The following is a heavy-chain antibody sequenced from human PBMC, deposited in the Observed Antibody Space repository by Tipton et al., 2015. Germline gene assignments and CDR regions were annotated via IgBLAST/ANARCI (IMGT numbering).Heavy chain of an antibody. CDR1: GFTFSDYY. J-gene: IGHJ4*02. CDR2: ISTSGSTI. D-gene: IGHD3-22*01. Sequence: GSLRLSCAASGFTFSDYYMNWIRQAPGKGLEWVSYISTSGSTIYYADSVKGRFTISRDNAKNSLYLQMNSLRAEDTAVYYCAKGRNPLNSGYYYGPFDYWGQGTLVTVSS. V-gene: IGHV3-11*04. CDR3: AKGRNPLNSGYYYGPFDY.